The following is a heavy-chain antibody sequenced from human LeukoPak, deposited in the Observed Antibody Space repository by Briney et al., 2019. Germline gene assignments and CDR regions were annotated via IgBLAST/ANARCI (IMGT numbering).Heavy chain of an antibody. D-gene: IGHD3-22*01. J-gene: IGHJ5*01. CDR1: GFTFSSYA. V-gene: IGHV3-23*01. CDR3: ATGYSDSLRSPLDS. Sequence: PGGSLRLSCAASGFTFSSYAMSWVRQSPGKGLEWVSAISSSGGSTYYADSVKGRFTISRDNSKNTLYLQMNSLRAEDTAVYYCATGYSDSLRSPLDSWGQGTLVTVSS. CDR2: ISSSGGST.